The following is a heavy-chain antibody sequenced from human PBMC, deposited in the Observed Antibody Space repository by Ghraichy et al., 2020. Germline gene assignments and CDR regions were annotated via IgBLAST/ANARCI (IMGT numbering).Heavy chain of an antibody. CDR3: ARGVAFDI. V-gene: IGHV3-7*03. J-gene: IGHJ3*02. CDR1: GFMFSSYW. Sequence: GGSLRLSCAASGFMFSSYWMTWVRQAPGKGLEWVANIKQDGSEKYYVDSVKGRFTISRDNAENSLSLQMNSLRADDTAMYYCARGVAFDIWGQGTLVTVSS. CDR2: IKQDGSEK.